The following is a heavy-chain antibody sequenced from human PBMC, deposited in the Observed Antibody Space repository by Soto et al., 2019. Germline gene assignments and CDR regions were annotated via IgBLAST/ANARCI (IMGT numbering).Heavy chain of an antibody. V-gene: IGHV3-23*01. CDR2: LTADSDDT. CDR3: AKGLDRASLDF. D-gene: IGHD1-1*01. Sequence: EVQLLESGGTLVQPGGSLRLSCVASGFTFSTHTMNWVRQAPGKGLEWVSRLTADSDDTSYADSIKGRFTISRDNSKNTLYLQMNSLRAEDTAIYYCAKGLDRASLDFWGQEALVTVSS. J-gene: IGHJ4*02. CDR1: GFTFSTHT.